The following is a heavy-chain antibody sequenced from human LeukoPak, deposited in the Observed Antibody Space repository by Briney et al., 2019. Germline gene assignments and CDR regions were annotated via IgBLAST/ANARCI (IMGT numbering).Heavy chain of an antibody. CDR2: IYPGDSDT. CDR3: ARLSEIAVAEGSWFDP. J-gene: IGHJ5*02. CDR1: GYSFTSYW. D-gene: IGHD6-19*01. Sequence: GESLKISCKGSGYSFTSYWIGWVRQMPGKGLEWMGIIYPGDSDTRYSPSFQGQVTISADKSISTAYLQWSSLKASDTAMYYCARLSEIAVAEGSWFDPWGQGTLVTVSS. V-gene: IGHV5-51*01.